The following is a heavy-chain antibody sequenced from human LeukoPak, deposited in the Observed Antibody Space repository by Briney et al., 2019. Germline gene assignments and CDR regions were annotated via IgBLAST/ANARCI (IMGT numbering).Heavy chain of an antibody. V-gene: IGHV4-59*01. D-gene: IGHD3-3*01. CDR2: IYYSGST. CDR1: GGSISSYY. Sequence: SETLSLTCIVSGGSISSYYWSWIRQPPGKGLEWIGYIYYSGSTNYNPSLKSRVTISVDTSKNQFSLKLSSVTAADTAVYYCARDRSGYPDYWGQGTLVTVSS. CDR3: ARDRSGYPDY. J-gene: IGHJ4*02.